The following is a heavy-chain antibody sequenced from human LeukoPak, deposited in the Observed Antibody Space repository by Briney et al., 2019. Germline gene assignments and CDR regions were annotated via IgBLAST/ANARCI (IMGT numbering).Heavy chain of an antibody. J-gene: IGHJ4*02. CDR3: ARGFDYSNYGIFDY. CDR2: ISYDASNK. Sequence: GGSLRLSCAASGFTFSAFAMHWARQAPGKGLEWVAAISYDASNKYYAVSVRGRLTISRDNSRNTLYLQMNSLRAEDTAVYYCARGFDYSNYGIFDYWGQGTLVTVSS. V-gene: IGHV3-30-3*01. D-gene: IGHD4-11*01. CDR1: GFTFSAFA.